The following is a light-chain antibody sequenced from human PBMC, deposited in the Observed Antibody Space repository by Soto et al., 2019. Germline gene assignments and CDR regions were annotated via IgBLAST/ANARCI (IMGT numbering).Light chain of an antibody. V-gene: IGLV1-44*01. CDR3: AAWDDSLNGHVI. CDR1: SSNIGSNA. J-gene: IGLJ2*01. CDR2: NNN. Sequence: QSVLTQPPSASGTPGQRVTISCSGRSSNIGSNAVNWYQQLPGTAPKVLIFNNNQRPSGVPDRFSGSKSGTSASLAISGLHSEDEADYYCAAWDDSLNGHVIFGGGTKLTVL.